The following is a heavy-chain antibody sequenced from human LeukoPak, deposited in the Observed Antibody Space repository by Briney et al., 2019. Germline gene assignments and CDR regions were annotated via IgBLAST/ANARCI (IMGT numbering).Heavy chain of an antibody. Sequence: GGSLRLSCAASGFTFSSYAMSWVRQAPGKGLEWVSAISGSGGSTYYADSVKGRFTISRDNSKNTLYLQMNSLRAEDTAVYYCAKTRGLYCTNGVCFREWADAFDIWGQGTMVTVSS. CDR3: AKTRGLYCTNGVCFREWADAFDI. J-gene: IGHJ3*02. CDR1: GFTFSSYA. D-gene: IGHD2-8*01. CDR2: ISGSGGST. V-gene: IGHV3-23*01.